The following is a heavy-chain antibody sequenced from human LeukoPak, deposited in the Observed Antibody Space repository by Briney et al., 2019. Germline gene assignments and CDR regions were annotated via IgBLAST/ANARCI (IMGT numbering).Heavy chain of an antibody. J-gene: IGHJ3*02. CDR1: GYTFTSYG. CDR3: ARRRGNAFDI. Sequence: GASVKVSCKASGYTFTSYGISRVRQAPGQGLEWMGWINPNSGGTNYAQKLQGRVTMTRDTSISTAYMELSRLRSDDTAVYYCARRRGNAFDIWGQGTMVTVSS. CDR2: INPNSGGT. V-gene: IGHV1-2*02.